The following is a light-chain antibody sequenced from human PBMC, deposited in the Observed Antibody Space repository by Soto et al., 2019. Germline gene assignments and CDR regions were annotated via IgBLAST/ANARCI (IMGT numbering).Light chain of an antibody. CDR1: QSISSY. Sequence: VPMSLSPSSLSASVGDRVTITCRASQSISSYLNWYQQKPGKAPKLLIYAASSLQSGVPSRFSGSGSGTDFTLTISSLQPEDFATYYCQQSYSTLSTFGQGTKVDIK. CDR2: AAS. CDR3: QQSYSTLST. J-gene: IGKJ1*01. V-gene: IGKV1-39*01.